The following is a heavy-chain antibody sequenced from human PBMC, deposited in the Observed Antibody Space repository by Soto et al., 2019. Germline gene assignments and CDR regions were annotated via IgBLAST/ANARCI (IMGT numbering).Heavy chain of an antibody. CDR1: GGSISSGGYF. D-gene: IGHD1-26*01. Sequence: PSETLSLTCTVSGGSISSGGYFWTWIRQHPGKGLEWIGYIYYSGSTYYNPSLKSRVTISLDTSKNQFSLKLSSVTAADTAVYYCARDPGSYWFDPWGQGTLVTVSS. CDR2: IYYSGST. J-gene: IGHJ5*02. V-gene: IGHV4-31*03. CDR3: ARDPGSYWFDP.